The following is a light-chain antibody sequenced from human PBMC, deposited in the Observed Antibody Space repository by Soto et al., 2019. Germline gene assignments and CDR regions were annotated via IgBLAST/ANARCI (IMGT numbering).Light chain of an antibody. V-gene: IGLV1-47*01. Sequence: QSVLSQPPSASGTPGQRVTISCSGSSSNIGRNYVYWYQQVPGTAPKLLIFRNNQRPSGVPDRFSGSKSGTSASLAISGRRSEDEADYFCAAWDYSLSGYWVFGAGTKVTVL. CDR1: SSNIGRNY. CDR2: RNN. J-gene: IGLJ3*02. CDR3: AAWDYSLSGYWV.